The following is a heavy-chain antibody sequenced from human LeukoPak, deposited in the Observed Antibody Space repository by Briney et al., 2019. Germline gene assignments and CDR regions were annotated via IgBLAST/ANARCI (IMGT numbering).Heavy chain of an antibody. CDR3: TRRVGENYYFDY. Sequence: PGGSLRLSCAASGFTFSSYGMHWVRQAPGKGLEWVAVISYDGSNKYYADSVKGRFTISRDNSKNTLYLQMNSLRAEDTAVYYCTRRVGENYYFDYWGQGTLVTVSS. D-gene: IGHD3-10*01. J-gene: IGHJ4*02. CDR2: ISYDGSNK. CDR1: GFTFSSYG. V-gene: IGHV3-30*03.